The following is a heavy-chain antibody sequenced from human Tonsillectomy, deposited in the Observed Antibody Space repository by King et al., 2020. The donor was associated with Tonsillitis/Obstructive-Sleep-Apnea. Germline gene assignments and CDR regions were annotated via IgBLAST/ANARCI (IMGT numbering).Heavy chain of an antibody. CDR2: ISSSSSYI. CDR3: ARAVESYYGDFDY. CDR1: GFTFSSYS. Sequence: VQLVESGGGLVKPGGSLRLSCAASGFTFSSYSMNWVRQAPGKGLEWVSSISSSSSYIYYADSVKGRFTTSRDNAKNSLYLQMNSLRAEDTAVYYCARAVESYYGDFDYWGQGTLVTVSS. D-gene: IGHD1-26*01. V-gene: IGHV3-21*01. J-gene: IGHJ4*02.